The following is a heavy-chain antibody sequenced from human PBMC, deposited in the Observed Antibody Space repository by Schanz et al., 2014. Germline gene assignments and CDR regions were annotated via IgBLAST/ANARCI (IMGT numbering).Heavy chain of an antibody. CDR3: ARDRGYCSGGSCLTFDY. D-gene: IGHD2-15*01. CDR2: ISGSGGST. V-gene: IGHV3-23*04. J-gene: IGHJ4*02. CDR1: GFTFSSYA. Sequence: DVQLVESGGGLVKPGGSLRLSCAASGFTFSSYAMSWVRQAPGKGLEWVSAISGSGGSTYYADSVKGRFTISRDNSKNTLYLQMNTLRAEDTAVYYCARDRGYCSGGSCLTFDYWGQGTLVTVSS.